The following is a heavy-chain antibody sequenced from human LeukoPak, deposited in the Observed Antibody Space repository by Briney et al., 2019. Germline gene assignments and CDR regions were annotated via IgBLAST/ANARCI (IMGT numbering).Heavy chain of an antibody. D-gene: IGHD3-22*01. J-gene: IGHJ3*02. CDR2: INPSGGST. V-gene: IGHV1-46*01. CDR1: GYTFTSYY. CDR3: ARERDPYYYDSSGYWDAFDI. Sequence: ASVKVSCKASGYTFTSYYMHWVRQAPGQGLEWMGIINPSGGSTSYAQKFQGRVTMTRDTSTSTAYMELRSLRSDDTAVYYCARERDPYYYDSSGYWDAFDIWGQGTMVTVSS.